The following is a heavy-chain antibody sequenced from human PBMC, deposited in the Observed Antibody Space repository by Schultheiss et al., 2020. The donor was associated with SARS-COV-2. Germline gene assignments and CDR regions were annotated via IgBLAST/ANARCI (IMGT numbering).Heavy chain of an antibody. D-gene: IGHD6-6*01. V-gene: IGHV4-31*03. J-gene: IGHJ3*02. Sequence: LRLSCTVSSGSISYGGYYWSWIRQFPGKGLEWIGYIYYNGKTYYNPSLKSRVTISVDTSKNQFSLRLNSVTAADTAMYYCARASLPDAFDIWGQGTMVTVSS. CDR3: ARASLPDAFDI. CDR2: IYYNGKT. CDR1: SGSISYGGYY.